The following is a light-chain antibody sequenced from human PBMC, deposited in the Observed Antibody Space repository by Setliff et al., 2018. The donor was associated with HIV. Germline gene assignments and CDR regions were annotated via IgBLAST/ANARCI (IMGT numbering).Light chain of an antibody. J-gene: IGLJ1*01. V-gene: IGLV2-23*02. CDR2: EVT. Sequence: QSALTQPASVSGSPGQSITISCTGTGSDVGSYNLVSWYQQHPGKAPKVMIYEVTKRPSGVSNRFSGSKSGNAASLTISGLQAEDEADYYCCSYAGSSTFPYVFGTGTKVTVL. CDR3: CSYAGSSTFPYV. CDR1: GSDVGSYNL.